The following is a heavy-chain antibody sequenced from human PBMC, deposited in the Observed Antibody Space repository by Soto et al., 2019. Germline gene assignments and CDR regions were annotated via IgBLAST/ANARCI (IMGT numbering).Heavy chain of an antibody. V-gene: IGHV4-4*02. CDR3: ARVIATAVHWFDP. Sequence: QVQLQESGPGLVKPSGTLSLTCAVSGGSISSSNWWSWVRQPPGKGLEWIGEIYHSGSTNHNPSPKSRVTISVDKSTTQFSLKLSSVTAADTAVYYCARVIATAVHWFDPWGQGTLVTVSS. J-gene: IGHJ5*02. CDR2: IYHSGST. CDR1: GGSISSSNW. D-gene: IGHD2-2*01.